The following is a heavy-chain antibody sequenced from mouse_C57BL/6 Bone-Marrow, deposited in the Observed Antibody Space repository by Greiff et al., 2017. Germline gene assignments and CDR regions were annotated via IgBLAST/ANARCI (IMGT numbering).Heavy chain of an antibody. CDR3: ARYYGNYVGVWFAY. CDR2: IHPSDSAT. J-gene: IGHJ3*01. CDR1: GYTFTSYW. V-gene: IGHV1-74*01. Sequence: QVQLQQSGAELVKPGASVKVSCKASGYTFTSYWMHWVKQSPGQGLEWIGRIHPSDSATNYNQKFKGKATLTVDKSSSTAYMQLSRLTSEDSAVYYAARYYGNYVGVWFAYWGQGTLVTVSA. D-gene: IGHD2-1*01.